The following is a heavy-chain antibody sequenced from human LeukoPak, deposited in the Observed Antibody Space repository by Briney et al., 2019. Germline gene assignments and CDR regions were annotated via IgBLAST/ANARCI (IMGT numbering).Heavy chain of an antibody. CDR3: VRVGFVAGSDYLDS. J-gene: IGHJ4*02. V-gene: IGHV3-72*01. CDR1: GFTFSDYF. CDR2: TRNKARSYTT. D-gene: IGHD6-19*01. Sequence: PGGSLRLSCAVSGFTFSDYFLDWVRQAPGKGLEWVGRTRNKARSYTTEYAASVKGRFTISRDDSKISLCLQMNSLNIDDTAVYYCVRVGFVAGSDYLDSWGQGTLVTVST.